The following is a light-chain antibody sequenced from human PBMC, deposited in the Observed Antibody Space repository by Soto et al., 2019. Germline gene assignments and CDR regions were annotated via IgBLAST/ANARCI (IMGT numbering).Light chain of an antibody. CDR3: QKYNSAPRT. V-gene: IGKV1-27*01. J-gene: IGKJ1*01. CDR1: QGISNY. CDR2: AAS. Sequence: DIPMTQSPSSLSASVGDRVTITSRASQGISNYLAWYQQKPGKVPKLLIYAASTLQSGVPSRFSGSGSGTDFTLTISSLQPEDVATYYCQKYNSAPRTCGRGTKVEIK.